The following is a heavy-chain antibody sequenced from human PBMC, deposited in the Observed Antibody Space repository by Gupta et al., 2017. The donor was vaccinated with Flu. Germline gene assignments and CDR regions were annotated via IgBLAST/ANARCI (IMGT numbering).Heavy chain of an antibody. J-gene: IGHJ6*02. V-gene: IGHV3-74*01. CDR2: INSDGSST. Sequence: EVQLVESGGGLVQPGGSLRLSCAASGFTFSSYWMHWVRHAPGKGLVWVSRINSDGSSTSYADSVKGRFTISRDNAKNTLYLQMNSLRAEDTAVYYCAREEYSSSGVFRGSMGYYYYGMDVWGQGTTVTVSS. CDR1: GFTFSSYW. CDR3: AREEYSSSGVFRGSMGYYYYGMDV. D-gene: IGHD6-6*01.